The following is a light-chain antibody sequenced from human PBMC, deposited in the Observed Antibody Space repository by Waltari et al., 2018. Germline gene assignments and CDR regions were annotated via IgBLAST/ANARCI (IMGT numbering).Light chain of an antibody. J-gene: IGLJ2*01. CDR2: DFT. V-gene: IGLV2-11*01. CDR3: CSYAGSYTHVV. CDR1: SSDVGGYDF. Sequence: QSALTQPRSVSGSPGQSVTISCTGTSSDVGGYDFVPWYQHPPGKAPKLMICDFTKRPSGVPDRFSGSKSGNTASLTISGLQAEDEADYYCCSYAGSYTHVVFGGGTKLTVL.